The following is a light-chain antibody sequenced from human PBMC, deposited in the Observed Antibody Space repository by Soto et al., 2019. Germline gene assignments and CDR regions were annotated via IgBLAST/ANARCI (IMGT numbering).Light chain of an antibody. CDR1: QSVSSY. CDR2: DAS. Sequence: EIVLTQSQATLSLSPGERATLSCRASQSVSSYLAWYQQKPGQAPRLLIYDASNRATGIPARFSGSGSGTDFTLTISSLDPEDFAVYYCQQRSNWPITFGQGTRLEIK. CDR3: QQRSNWPIT. J-gene: IGKJ5*01. V-gene: IGKV3-11*01.